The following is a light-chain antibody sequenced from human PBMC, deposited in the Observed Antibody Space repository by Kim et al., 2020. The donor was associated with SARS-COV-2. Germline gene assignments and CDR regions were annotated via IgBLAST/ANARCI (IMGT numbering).Light chain of an antibody. V-gene: IGKV3-11*01. Sequence: EIVLTQSPVTLSLSPGEGATLSCRASQSVRTSIAWYQQRRGQSPRLLTYAVSNRATGIPARFSGSGSGTDFTLTISSLGPEDFAVYYCQQXSDWPPTFGQGTXVEIK. CDR1: QSVRTS. CDR3: QQXSDWPPT. J-gene: IGKJ1*01. CDR2: AVS.